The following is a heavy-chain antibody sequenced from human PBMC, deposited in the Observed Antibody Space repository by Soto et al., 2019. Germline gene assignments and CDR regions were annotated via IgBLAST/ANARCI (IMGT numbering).Heavy chain of an antibody. V-gene: IGHV1-18*01. Sequence: QVQLVQSGAEVKKPGASVKVSCKASGYTFTSYGISWVRQAPGQGLEWMGWISAYNGNTNYAQKLQGRVTMTTDTPTSTAYMELMSLRSDDTAVYYCARDGYSSGWYVGANFDYWGQGTLVTVSS. D-gene: IGHD6-19*01. CDR1: GYTFTSYG. CDR3: ARDGYSSGWYVGANFDY. J-gene: IGHJ4*02. CDR2: ISAYNGNT.